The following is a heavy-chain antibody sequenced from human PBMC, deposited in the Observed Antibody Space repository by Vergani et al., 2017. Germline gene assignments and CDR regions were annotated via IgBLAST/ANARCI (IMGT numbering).Heavy chain of an antibody. CDR1: GGSISSSSYY. CDR2: IYYSGST. Sequence: QVQLQESGPGLVKPSQTLSLTCTVSGGSISSSSYYWGWIRQPPGKGLEWIGSIYYSGSTYYNPSLKSRVTISVDTSKNQFSLKLSSVTAADTAVYYCARSIVGALGRYFDYWGQGTLVTVSS. D-gene: IGHD1-26*01. V-gene: IGHV4-39*01. CDR3: ARSIVGALGRYFDY. J-gene: IGHJ4*02.